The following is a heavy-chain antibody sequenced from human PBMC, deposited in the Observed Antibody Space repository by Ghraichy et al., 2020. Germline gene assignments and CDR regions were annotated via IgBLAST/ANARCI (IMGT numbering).Heavy chain of an antibody. Sequence: GGSLRLSCAASGFTFSSYSMNWVRQAPGKGLEWVSYISSSSSFIYFADSVRGRFTISRDNAKKSLYLQMNSLRAEDTAVYYCARLGQPLVWAHFDYWGQGTLVTVSS. CDR1: GFTFSSYS. J-gene: IGHJ4*02. CDR3: ARLGQPLVWAHFDY. V-gene: IGHV3-21*01. CDR2: ISSSSSFI. D-gene: IGHD3-16*01.